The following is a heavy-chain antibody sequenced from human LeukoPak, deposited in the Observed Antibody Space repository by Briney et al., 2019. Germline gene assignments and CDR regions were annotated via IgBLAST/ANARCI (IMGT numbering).Heavy chain of an antibody. CDR3: ARDLGSAYGGNLGSFDY. V-gene: IGHV3-30-3*01. Sequence: GGSLRLSCAASGFTFSSYAMHWVRQAPGKGLEWVAVISYDGSNKYYADSVKGRFTISRDNSKNTLYLQMNSLRAEDTAVYYCARDLGSAYGGNLGSFDYWGQGTLVTVSS. CDR2: ISYDGSNK. D-gene: IGHD4-23*01. CDR1: GFTFSSYA. J-gene: IGHJ4*02.